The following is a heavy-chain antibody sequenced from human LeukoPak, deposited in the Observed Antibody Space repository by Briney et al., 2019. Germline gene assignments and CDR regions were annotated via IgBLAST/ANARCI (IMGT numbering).Heavy chain of an antibody. CDR3: ARVSSGGYFHTYYFDY. J-gene: IGHJ4*02. CDR1: GGSISGYY. D-gene: IGHD3-22*01. CDR2: IRYSGTT. Sequence: SETLSLTCTVSGGSISGYYWSWIRQPPGKGLEWIGYIRYSGTTNYSPSLKSRATISVDTSKNQFSLNLIFVTAADTAIYYCARVSSGGYFHTYYFDYWGQGTLVTVSS. V-gene: IGHV4-59*01.